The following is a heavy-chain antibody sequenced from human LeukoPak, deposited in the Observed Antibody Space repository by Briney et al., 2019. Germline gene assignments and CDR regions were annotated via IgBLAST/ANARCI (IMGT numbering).Heavy chain of an antibody. CDR3: ARRASPGIYNWFDP. D-gene: IGHD6-13*01. CDR2: IYYSGST. Sequence: KPSETLSLTCTVSGGSISSSSYYWGWIRQPPGKGLEWIGGIYYSGSTYYNPSLKSRVTISVDTSKNHFSLKLSSVTAADTAVYYCARRASPGIYNWFDPWGQGTLVTVSS. V-gene: IGHV4-39*02. J-gene: IGHJ5*02. CDR1: GGSISSSSYY.